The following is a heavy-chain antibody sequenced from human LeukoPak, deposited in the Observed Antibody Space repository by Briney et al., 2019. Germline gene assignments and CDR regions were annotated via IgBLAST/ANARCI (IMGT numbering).Heavy chain of an antibody. CDR3: ARKSSLRFGEIGMGWFDP. CDR2: INHSGST. Sequence: PSETLSLTCAVYGGSFSGYYWSWIRQPPGKGLEWIGEINHSGSTNYNPSLKSRVTISVDTSTNQFSLKLSSVTAADTAVYHCARKSSLRFGEIGMGWFDPWGQGTLVSVSS. D-gene: IGHD3-10*01. J-gene: IGHJ5*02. V-gene: IGHV4-34*01. CDR1: GGSFSGYY.